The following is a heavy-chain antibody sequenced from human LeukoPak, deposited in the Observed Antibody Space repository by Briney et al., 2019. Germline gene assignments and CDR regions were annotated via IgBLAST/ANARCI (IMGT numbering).Heavy chain of an antibody. V-gene: IGHV5-51*01. CDR3: AKSRWSGGSCSDY. Sequence: GESLKISCQGSGYSLTSYWIAWVRQMPGKGLERMGIIYPGDSDTRYSPSFQGQVTISADKSISTAYLQWSSLKASDTAMYYCAKSRWSGGSCSDYWGQGTLVTVSS. CDR2: IYPGDSDT. CDR1: GYSLTSYW. J-gene: IGHJ4*02. D-gene: IGHD2-15*01.